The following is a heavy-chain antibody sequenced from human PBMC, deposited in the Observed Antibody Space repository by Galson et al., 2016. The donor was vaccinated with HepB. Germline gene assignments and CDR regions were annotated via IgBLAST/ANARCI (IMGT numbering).Heavy chain of an antibody. J-gene: IGHJ5*02. V-gene: IGHV4-61*01. CDR1: GGSVRSGNYY. CDR3: ARDDPFYDSWSGHRLERRGLDT. CDR2: IYYSGRT. D-gene: IGHD3-3*01. Sequence: SETLSLTCTVSGGSVRSGNYYWSWIRQPPGKGLEWIGYIYYSGRTKYNSSLKSRVTISLDTSKSPFSLHLTSVTAEDTAVYYCARDDPFYDSWSGHRLERRGLDTWGQGTLVTVSS.